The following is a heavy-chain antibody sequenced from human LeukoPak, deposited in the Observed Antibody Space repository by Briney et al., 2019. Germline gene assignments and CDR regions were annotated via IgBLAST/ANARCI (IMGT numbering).Heavy chain of an antibody. CDR2: IYITGST. V-gene: IGHV4-4*07. CDR1: NGSVSPYY. D-gene: IGHD2-21*02. CDR3: ARRDETSPDDY. J-gene: IGHJ4*02. Sequence: SETLSLTCTVSNGSVSPYYWSWIRQPAGQGLEWIGRIYITGSTTYSPSLKSRVTMSIDTSKNQFSLNLSSVTAADTAVYYCARRDETSPDDYWGQGTLVTVSS.